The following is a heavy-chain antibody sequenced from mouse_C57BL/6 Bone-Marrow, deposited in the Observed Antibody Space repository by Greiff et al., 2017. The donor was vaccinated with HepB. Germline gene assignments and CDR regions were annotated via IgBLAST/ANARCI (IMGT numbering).Heavy chain of an antibody. D-gene: IGHD1-1*01. CDR1: GYTFTDYN. Sequence: DVQLQESGPELVKPGASVKMSCKASGYTFTDYNMHWVKQSHGKSLEWIGYINPNNGGTSYNQKFKGKATLTVNKSSSTTYMELRSLTSEDSAVYYCASPYGSSYRYWGQGTTLTVSS. V-gene: IGHV1-22*01. CDR2: INPNNGGT. CDR3: ASPYGSSYRY. J-gene: IGHJ2*01.